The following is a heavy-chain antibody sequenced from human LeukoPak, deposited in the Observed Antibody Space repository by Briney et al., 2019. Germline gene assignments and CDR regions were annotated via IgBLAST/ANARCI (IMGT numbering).Heavy chain of an antibody. CDR3: ARDSYYYGSGCYYIDY. D-gene: IGHD3-10*01. J-gene: IGHJ4*02. V-gene: IGHV4-38-2*02. CDR2: IYHSGST. Sequence: SETLSLTCTVSGYSISSGYYWGWIRQPPGKGLEWIGSIYHSGSTYYNPSLKSRVTISVDTSKNQSSLKLSSVTAADTAVYYCARDSYYYGSGCYYIDYWGQGTLVTVSS. CDR1: GYSISSGYY.